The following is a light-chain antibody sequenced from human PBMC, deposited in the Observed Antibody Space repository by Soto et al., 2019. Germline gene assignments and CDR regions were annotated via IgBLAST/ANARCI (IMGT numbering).Light chain of an antibody. Sequence: QSVLTQPPSVSAAPGQKVTISCSGSSSNIANDYVSWYLQLPEAAPKLLIYANNKRPSGIPDRFSGSKSGTSATLGITGLQTGDEADYYCGTWDSSLSAGVFGGGTQLTVL. CDR2: ANN. CDR1: SSNIANDY. J-gene: IGLJ3*02. V-gene: IGLV1-51*02. CDR3: GTWDSSLSAGV.